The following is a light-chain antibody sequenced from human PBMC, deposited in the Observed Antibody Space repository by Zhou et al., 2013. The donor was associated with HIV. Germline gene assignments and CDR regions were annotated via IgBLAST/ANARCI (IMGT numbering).Light chain of an antibody. J-gene: IGKJ4*01. CDR2: GAS. CDR3: QQSVT. Sequence: DIQMTQSPTSLSASVGDRVTITCRPSQTIDNYLNWYQRKPGKAPKLLIYGASILHSGVPSRFSGSGSGTDFTLTINSLQPDDFATYYCQQSVTFGGGTKVQIK. V-gene: IGKV1-39*01. CDR1: QTIDNY.